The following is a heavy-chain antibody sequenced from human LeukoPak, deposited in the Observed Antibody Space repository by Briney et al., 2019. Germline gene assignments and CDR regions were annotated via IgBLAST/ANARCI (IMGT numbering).Heavy chain of an antibody. Sequence: SETLSLNCTVSGGSISSYYWSWIRQPAGKGLEWIGRIYTSGSTNYNPSLKSRVTMSVDTSKNQFSLKLSSVTAADTAVYYCARDAMVVEAIAFDIWGQGTMVTVSS. CDR1: GGSISSYY. CDR3: ARDAMVVEAIAFDI. J-gene: IGHJ3*02. V-gene: IGHV4-4*07. CDR2: IYTSGST. D-gene: IGHD4/OR15-4a*01.